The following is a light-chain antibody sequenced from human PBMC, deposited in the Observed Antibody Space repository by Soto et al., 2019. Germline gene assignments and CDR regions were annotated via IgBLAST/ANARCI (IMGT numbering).Light chain of an antibody. CDR3: QQSYSTPQT. CDR2: AAS. CDR1: QGIGSY. J-gene: IGKJ1*01. Sequence: DIQLTQSPSFLSASLGDRVTITCRASQGIGSYLAWYQQKPGKAPRLLIYAASTLQSGVPSRFSGSGSDTEFTLTISSLQPEDFATYYCQQSYSTPQTFGQGTKVDIK. V-gene: IGKV1-9*01.